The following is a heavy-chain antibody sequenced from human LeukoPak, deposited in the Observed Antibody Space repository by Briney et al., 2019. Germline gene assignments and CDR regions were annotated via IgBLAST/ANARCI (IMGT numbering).Heavy chain of an antibody. J-gene: IGHJ6*03. D-gene: IGHD3-22*01. Sequence: ASVKVSCKASGYTFTGYYMHWVRQAPGQGLEWMGWINPNSGGRNYAQKFQGRVTMTRDTSISTAYMELSRLRSDDTAVYYCARVTYYYDSSGYYSGYYYYYMDVWGKGTTVTISS. CDR1: GYTFTGYY. CDR3: ARVTYYYDSSGYYSGYYYYYMDV. CDR2: INPNSGGR. V-gene: IGHV1-2*02.